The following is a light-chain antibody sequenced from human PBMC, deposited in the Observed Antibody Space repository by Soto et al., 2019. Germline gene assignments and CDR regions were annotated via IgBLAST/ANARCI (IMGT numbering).Light chain of an antibody. J-gene: IGKJ2*01. CDR1: RSLSFN. CDR2: AAS. Sequence: EIMMTQSPATLSVSPGARATLSCRASRSLSFNLGWYQQKAGQAPRLLIYAASSRASSIPGRFSGSGSGTEFTLTVNSLQSEDFAVYYCQQYNNWPHTFGQGTKVDIK. V-gene: IGKV3-15*01. CDR3: QQYNNWPHT.